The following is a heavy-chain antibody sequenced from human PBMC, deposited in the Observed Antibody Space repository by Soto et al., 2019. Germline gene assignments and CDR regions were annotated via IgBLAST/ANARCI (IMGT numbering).Heavy chain of an antibody. CDR3: DRDLHPFPTRRSSDL. Sequence: PSETLSLTCTVSGGSISSYYWSWIRQPPGKGLEWIGYIYYSGSTNYNPSLKSRVTISVDTSKNQFSLKLSSVTAAVTAVYYCDRDLHPFPTRRSSDL. V-gene: IGHV4-59*01. CDR1: GGSISSYY. D-gene: IGHD4-4*01. J-gene: IGHJ2*01. CDR2: IYYSGST.